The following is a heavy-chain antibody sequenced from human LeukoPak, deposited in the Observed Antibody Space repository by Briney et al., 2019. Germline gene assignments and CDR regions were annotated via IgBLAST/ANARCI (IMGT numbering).Heavy chain of an antibody. D-gene: IGHD3-10*01. Sequence: SSETLSLTCAVYGGSFSGYYWSGIRQPPGKGLEWIGEINHSGSTNYNPSLKSRVTISVDTSKNQFSLKLSSVTAADTAVYYCASPAGGSGTPRDYWGQGTLVTVSS. CDR1: GGSFSGYY. V-gene: IGHV4-34*01. CDR3: ASPAGGSGTPRDY. J-gene: IGHJ4*02. CDR2: INHSGST.